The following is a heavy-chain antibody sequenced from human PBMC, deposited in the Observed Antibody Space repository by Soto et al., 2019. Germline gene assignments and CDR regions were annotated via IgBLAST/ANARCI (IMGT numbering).Heavy chain of an antibody. V-gene: IGHV5-51*01. CDR2: IYPGDSDS. CDR3: ARDPALDV. J-gene: IGHJ6*02. Sequence: RXESLKISCRGSGCSFNTYWIAWVRQMPGKGLEWMGIIYPGDSDSRYSPSFEGQVTVSADKSISTAYLQWSSLKASDTAVYYCARDPALDVSGQGNTVTVSS. CDR1: GCSFNTYW. D-gene: IGHD2-15*01.